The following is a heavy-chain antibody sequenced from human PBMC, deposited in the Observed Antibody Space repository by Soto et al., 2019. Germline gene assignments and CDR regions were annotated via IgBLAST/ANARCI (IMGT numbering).Heavy chain of an antibody. J-gene: IGHJ4*02. CDR3: AKSFFPTGVNFDH. V-gene: IGHV3-23*01. Sequence: GGSLRLSCAASGFTYTNYAMSWVRQAPGKGLEWVSSIINSGGTTYYADSVKGRFAISRDNSRNTLSLQMNSLRAEDTAIYYCAKSFFPTGVNFDHWGQGTLVTVSS. CDR2: IINSGGTT. CDR1: GFTYTNYA. D-gene: IGHD7-27*01.